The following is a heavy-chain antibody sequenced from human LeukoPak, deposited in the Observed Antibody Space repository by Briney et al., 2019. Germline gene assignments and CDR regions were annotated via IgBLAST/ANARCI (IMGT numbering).Heavy chain of an antibody. V-gene: IGHV3-23*01. CDR2: ISGSGGST. CDR1: GFTFSSYG. Sequence: GGTLRLSCAASGFTFSSYGMSWVRQAPGKGLEWVSAISGSGGSTYYADSVKGRFTISRDNSKNTLYLQMNSLRAEDTAVYYCAKLALHIVVVTATTPTDYWGQGTLVTVSS. D-gene: IGHD2-21*02. J-gene: IGHJ4*02. CDR3: AKLALHIVVVTATTPTDY.